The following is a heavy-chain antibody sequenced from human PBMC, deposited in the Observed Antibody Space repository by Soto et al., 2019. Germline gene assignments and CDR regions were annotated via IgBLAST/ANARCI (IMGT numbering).Heavy chain of an antibody. CDR2: ISAYNGNT. CDR1: GYTFTSYG. J-gene: IGHJ5*02. CDR3: ARDRYCSGGSCYGWFDP. V-gene: IGHV1-18*01. Sequence: ASVKVSCKASGYTFTSYGISWVRQAPGQGLEWMGWISAYNGNTNYAQKLQGRVTMTTDTSTSTAYMELRSLRSDDTAVYYCARDRYCSGGSCYGWFDPWGRGTLVTVSS. D-gene: IGHD2-15*01.